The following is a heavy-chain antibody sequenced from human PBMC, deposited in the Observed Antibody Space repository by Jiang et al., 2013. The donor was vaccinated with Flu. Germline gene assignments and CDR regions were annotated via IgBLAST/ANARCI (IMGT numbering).Heavy chain of an antibody. CDR1: GFTFSSYS. CDR2: ISSSSSYI. V-gene: IGHV3-21*01. D-gene: IGHD3-10*01. CDR3: ARDRGGGGLWFGEDLDY. Sequence: GLVKPGGSLRLSCAASGFTFSSYSMNWVRQAPGKGLEWVSSISSSSSYIYYADSVKGRFTISRDNAKNSLYLQMNSLRAEDTAVYYCARDRGGGGLWFGEDLDYWGQGTLVTVSS. J-gene: IGHJ4*02.